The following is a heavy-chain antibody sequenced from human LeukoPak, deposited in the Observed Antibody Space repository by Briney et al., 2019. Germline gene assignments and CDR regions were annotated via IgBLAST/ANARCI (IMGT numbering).Heavy chain of an antibody. V-gene: IGHV4-34*01. CDR1: GGSFSGYY. D-gene: IGHD2-2*01. J-gene: IGHJ3*02. Sequence: SETLSLTCAVYGGSFSGYYWSWIRQPPGKGLXXXXXXNHSGSTNYNXXXXXRXXISVDTSKNQFSLKLSSVTAADTAVYYCARGGGFFFQTSSVAFDIWGQGTMVTVSS. CDR3: ARGGGFFFQTSSVAFDI. CDR2: XNHSGST.